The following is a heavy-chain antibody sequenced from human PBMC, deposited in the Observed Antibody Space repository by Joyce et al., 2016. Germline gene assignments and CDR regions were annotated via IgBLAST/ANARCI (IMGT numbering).Heavy chain of an antibody. D-gene: IGHD4-17*01. J-gene: IGHJ5*02. Sequence: QVQLIQSGAEMKRPGASVKVSCKKYGYIFNRFYMHWVRKARGKGIEWMGIINPSGGSPTYAPKFRDRVTMTRDTSTTTVYLEMSSLRPEDTAVYYCARQMHDFGDYEAFDPWGQGTL. CDR3: ARQMHDFGDYEAFDP. V-gene: IGHV1-46*02. CDR2: INPSGGSP. CDR1: GYIFNRFY.